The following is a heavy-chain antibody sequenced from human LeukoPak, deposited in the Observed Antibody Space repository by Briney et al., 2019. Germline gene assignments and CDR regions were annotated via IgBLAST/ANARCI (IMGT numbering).Heavy chain of an antibody. CDR3: ARASGITIFGVADYYGMDV. CDR2: INHSGST. D-gene: IGHD3-3*01. Sequence: SETLSLTCAVYGGSFSGYYWSWIRQPPGKGLEWIGEINHSGSTNYNPSLKSRVTISVDTSKNQFSLKLSSVTAADTAVYYCARASGITIFGVADYYGMDVWGQGTTVTVSS. CDR1: GGSFSGYY. J-gene: IGHJ6*02. V-gene: IGHV4-34*01.